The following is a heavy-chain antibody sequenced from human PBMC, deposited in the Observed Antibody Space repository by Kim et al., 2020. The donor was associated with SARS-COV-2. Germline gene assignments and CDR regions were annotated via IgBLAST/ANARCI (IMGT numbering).Heavy chain of an antibody. CDR1: GGSISSSSYY. Sequence: SETLSLTCTVSGGSISSSSYYWGWIRQPPGKGLEWIGSIYYSGSTYYNPSLKSRVTISVDTSKNQFSLKLSSVTAADTAVYYCATSVYDILTGHYYYGMDVWGQGTTVTVSS. D-gene: IGHD3-9*01. V-gene: IGHV4-39*07. J-gene: IGHJ6*02. CDR3: ATSVYDILTGHYYYGMDV. CDR2: IYYSGST.